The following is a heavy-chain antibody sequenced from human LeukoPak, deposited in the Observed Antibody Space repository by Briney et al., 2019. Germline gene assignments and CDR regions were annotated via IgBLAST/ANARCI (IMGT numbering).Heavy chain of an antibody. Sequence: SETLSLTCTVSGGSISSYYWSWIRQPPGKGLEWIGYIYTSGSTNYNPSLQSRVTISVDTSRNRFSLKLSSVTAADTAVYYCARHPCTASCRGGFDPWGQGTLVTVSS. CDR3: ARHPCTASCRGGFDP. V-gene: IGHV4-4*09. CDR1: GGSISSYY. D-gene: IGHD2-2*01. CDR2: IYTSGST. J-gene: IGHJ5*02.